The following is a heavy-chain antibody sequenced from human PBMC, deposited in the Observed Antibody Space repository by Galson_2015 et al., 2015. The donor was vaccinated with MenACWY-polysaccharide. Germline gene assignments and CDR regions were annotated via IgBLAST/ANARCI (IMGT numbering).Heavy chain of an antibody. D-gene: IGHD6-19*01. CDR1: GFTFSSNA. Sequence: SLRLSCATSGFTFSSNAMSWVRQAPGKGLEWVSAISGTGDSIRYADSVKGRFTISRDASKNTLYLQMSSLRAEDTALYYCAISRGFSSGWKYFAYGGQEPLVPVSA. CDR2: ISGTGDSI. CDR3: AISRGFSSGWKYFAY. V-gene: IGHV3-23*01. J-gene: IGHJ4*02.